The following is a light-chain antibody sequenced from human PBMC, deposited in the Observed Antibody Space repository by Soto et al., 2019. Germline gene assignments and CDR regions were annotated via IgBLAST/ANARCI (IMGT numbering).Light chain of an antibody. CDR3: SSYTTSSALV. V-gene: IGLV2-14*01. CDR2: EVI. Sequence: QSALTQSASVSGSPGQSITIPCTGTSSDVGGYDYVSWYQQHPGKVPKLIIYEVIKRPSGVSHRFSGSKSGNTASLTISGLQTEDEADYYLSSYTTSSALVFGGGTKLTVL. J-gene: IGLJ2*01. CDR1: SSDVGGYDY.